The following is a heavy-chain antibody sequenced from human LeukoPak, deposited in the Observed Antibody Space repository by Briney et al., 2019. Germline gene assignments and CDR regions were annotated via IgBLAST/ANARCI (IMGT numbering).Heavy chain of an antibody. CDR2: ISGSGGST. Sequence: GGSLRLSCAASGFTFSSYAMSWVRQAPGKGLEWVSAISGSGGSTHYADSVKGRFTISRDNSKNTLYLQMNSLRAEDTAVYYCAKELNYDFWSGYYFDYWGQGTLVTVSS. V-gene: IGHV3-23*01. D-gene: IGHD3-3*01. CDR3: AKELNYDFWSGYYFDY. CDR1: GFTFSSYA. J-gene: IGHJ4*02.